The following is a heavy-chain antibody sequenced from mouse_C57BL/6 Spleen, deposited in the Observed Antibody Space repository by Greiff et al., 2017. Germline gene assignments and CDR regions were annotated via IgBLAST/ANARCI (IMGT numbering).Heavy chain of an antibody. D-gene: IGHD2-4*01. Sequence: QVQLQQSGAELARPGASVKLSCKASGYTFTSYGISWVKQRTGQGLEWIGESYPRSGNTYYNEKFKGKATLTADKSSSTAYMELRSLTSEDSAVYFCARGLYYDYDGGFAYWGQGTLVTVSA. V-gene: IGHV1-81*01. J-gene: IGHJ3*01. CDR3: ARGLYYDYDGGFAY. CDR1: GYTFTSYG. CDR2: SYPRSGNT.